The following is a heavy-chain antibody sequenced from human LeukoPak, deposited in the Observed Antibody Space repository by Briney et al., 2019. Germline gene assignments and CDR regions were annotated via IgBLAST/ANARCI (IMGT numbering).Heavy chain of an antibody. V-gene: IGHV3-53*01. CDR1: GFTVSSNY. D-gene: IGHD3-10*01. Sequence: GGSLRLSCAAPGFTVSSNYMSWVRQAPGKGLEWVSVIYSGGSTYYADSVKGRFTISRDNSKNTLYLQMNSLRAEDTAVYYCARDRVVPYGSGSYLDPWGQGTLVTVSS. CDR2: IYSGGST. CDR3: ARDRVVPYGSGSYLDP. J-gene: IGHJ5*02.